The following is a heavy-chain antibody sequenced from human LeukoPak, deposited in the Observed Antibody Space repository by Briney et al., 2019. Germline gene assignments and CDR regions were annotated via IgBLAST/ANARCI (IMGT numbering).Heavy chain of an antibody. D-gene: IGHD1-26*01. V-gene: IGHV4-4*07. CDR3: ARGSLRPPTRFDP. J-gene: IGHJ5*02. Sequence: SETLSLTCTVSGGSISNYYWSWIRQPAGKGLEWIGRIYSSGSTDYNPSLKSRVTMSVDTSKNQFSLKLSSVTAADTAVYYCARGSLRPPTRFDPWGQGTLVTVSS. CDR2: IYSSGST. CDR1: GGSISNYY.